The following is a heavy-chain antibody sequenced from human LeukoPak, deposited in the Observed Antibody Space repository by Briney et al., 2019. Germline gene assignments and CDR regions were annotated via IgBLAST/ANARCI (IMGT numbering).Heavy chain of an antibody. J-gene: IGHJ4*02. CDR2: INPNSGGT. D-gene: IGHD6-13*01. Sequence: GASVKVSCKASGYTFTGYYMHWVRQAPGQGLEWMGWINPNSGGTNYAQKFQGRVTMTRDTSISTAYMELSRLRSDDTAVYYCAREPGIAGRYFFDYWGQGTLVTVSS. V-gene: IGHV1-2*02. CDR1: GYTFTGYY. CDR3: AREPGIAGRYFFDY.